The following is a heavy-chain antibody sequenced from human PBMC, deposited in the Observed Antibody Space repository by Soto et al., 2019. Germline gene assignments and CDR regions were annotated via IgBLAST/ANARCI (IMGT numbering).Heavy chain of an antibody. J-gene: IGHJ4*02. V-gene: IGHV3-23*01. CDR2: VDGSGGDT. CDR3: AKEIFAAAYAATSAFDL. CDR1: GFTFSSHA. Sequence: GGSLRLSCAASGFTFSSHAMGWLRQAPGTGPEWVAFVDGSGGDTSYAAPVKGRFTVSGDNSDNSLFLHMNSLRAEDTGRYFCAKEIFAAAYAATSAFDLWGQGTLVTVSS. D-gene: IGHD2-8*01.